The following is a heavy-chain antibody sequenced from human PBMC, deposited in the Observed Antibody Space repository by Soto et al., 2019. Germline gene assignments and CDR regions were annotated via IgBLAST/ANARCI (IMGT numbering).Heavy chain of an antibody. Sequence: ASVKVSCKASGYTFTSYYMHWVRQAPGQGLEWMGIINPSGGSTSYAQKFQGRVTMTRDTTTSTVYMELSSLRSEDTAVYYCARDTYYYGPGSRVYYYYGMDVWGQGTTVTVSS. CDR3: ARDTYYYGPGSRVYYYYGMDV. J-gene: IGHJ6*02. V-gene: IGHV1-46*01. D-gene: IGHD3-10*01. CDR1: GYTFTSYY. CDR2: INPSGGST.